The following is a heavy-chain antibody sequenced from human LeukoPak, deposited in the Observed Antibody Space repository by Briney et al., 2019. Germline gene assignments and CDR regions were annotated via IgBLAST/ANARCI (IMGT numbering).Heavy chain of an antibody. CDR3: ARDQFFGRFLQYLAGYGMDV. Sequence: GGPVRLPRAASEFLYCDHWMPGVPPARGRGLVGGANLKEGGSEKYYVDSIKGRFTISRDNAKNLLYLQMNSLRAEDTAVYYCARDQFFGRFLQYLAGYGMDVWGQGTTVTVSS. CDR2: LKEGGSEK. V-gene: IGHV3-7*01. CDR1: EFLYCDHW. J-gene: IGHJ6*02. D-gene: IGHD3-3*01.